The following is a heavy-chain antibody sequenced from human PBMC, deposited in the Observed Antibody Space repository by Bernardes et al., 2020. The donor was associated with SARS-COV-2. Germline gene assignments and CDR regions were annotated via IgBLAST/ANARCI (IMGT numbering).Heavy chain of an antibody. CDR3: ALPPTNFDRYGMDV. J-gene: IGHJ6*02. V-gene: IGHV1-2*02. CDR1: GYPFTGYY. D-gene: IGHD3-22*01. CDR2: INPNSGGT. Sequence: ASVKVSCEASGYPFTGYYIHWVRQAPGQGLEWMGWINPNSGGTNYAQKFQGRVTMTRDTSISTAYMELTRLRSDDTAVYYCALPPTNFDRYGMDVWGQGTTVTVSS.